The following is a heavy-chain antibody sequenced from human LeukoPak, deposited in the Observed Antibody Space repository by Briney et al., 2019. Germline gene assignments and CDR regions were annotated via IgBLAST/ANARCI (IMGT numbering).Heavy chain of an antibody. Sequence: GGSLRLSCAASGFTFSSSHIHWVRQASGKGLEWVGRITTKANNYATVSAASLRGRFTISRDDSRNTAYLQMNGLRAEDTALYYCTTYISGHYWGQGTLVTVSS. CDR3: TTYISGHY. CDR2: ITTKANNYAT. CDR1: GFTFSSSH. J-gene: IGHJ4*02. V-gene: IGHV3-73*01. D-gene: IGHD6-19*01.